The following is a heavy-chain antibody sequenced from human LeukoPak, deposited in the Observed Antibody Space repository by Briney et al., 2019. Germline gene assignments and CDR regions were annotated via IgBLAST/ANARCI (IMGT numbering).Heavy chain of an antibody. D-gene: IGHD3-10*01. CDR3: ARVLPMVRGVLSKVVAFDV. J-gene: IGHJ3*01. CDR1: GDSTSSYS. CDR2: MYSSGNS. V-gene: IGHV4-59*01. Sequence: SETLSLTCTVSGDSTSSYSWSWIRQPPGKGLEWIGYMYSSGNSNYNPSLKSRVTISADTSKTQFSLKLTSVTAADTAVYYCARVLPMVRGVLSKVVAFDVWGQGTMVTVSS.